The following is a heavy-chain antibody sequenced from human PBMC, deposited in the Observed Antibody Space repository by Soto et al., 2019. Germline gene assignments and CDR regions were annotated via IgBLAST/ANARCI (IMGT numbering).Heavy chain of an antibody. J-gene: IGHJ4*02. CDR3: ATEMGATQGPFDN. CDR2: LSNTGRRT. Sequence: TGGSLRLSCVVSVFPFGANAMSWVRQAPGKGLEWVSGLSNTGRRTSYADSVKGRFNISRDNSENTVYLQMNSLRVEDTAVYYCATEMGATQGPFDNWGQVTLVTVSS. V-gene: IGHV3-23*01. D-gene: IGHD1-26*01. CDR1: VFPFGANA.